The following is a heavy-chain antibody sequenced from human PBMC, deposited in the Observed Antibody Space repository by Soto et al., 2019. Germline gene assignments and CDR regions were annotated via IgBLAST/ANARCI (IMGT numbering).Heavy chain of an antibody. CDR3: ARRLHCSSTSCYAADYYYYMDV. D-gene: IGHD2-2*01. J-gene: IGHJ6*03. V-gene: IGHV4-39*01. Sequence: SETLSLNCTDSGGSISSNSYYWGWLRQPPGKGLEWIGSIYYSGSTYYNPSLKSRVTISVDTSKNQFSLKLSSVTAADTAVYYCARRLHCSSTSCYAADYYYYMDVWGKGTTVTVSS. CDR1: GGSISSNSYY. CDR2: IYYSGST.